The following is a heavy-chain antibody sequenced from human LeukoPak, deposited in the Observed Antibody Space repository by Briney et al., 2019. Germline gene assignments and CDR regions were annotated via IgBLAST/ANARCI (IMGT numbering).Heavy chain of an antibody. Sequence: GGSLRLSCAASRFTFNKYWMTWVRQAPGKGLEWVATIKTDGSQKYYVDSVKGRFSISRDNANNSLYLQMNSLRAEDTAVYYCARRAGAYSHPYDYWGQGTLVTVSS. D-gene: IGHD4/OR15-4a*01. CDR3: ARRAGAYSHPYDY. V-gene: IGHV3-7*03. CDR1: RFTFNKYW. J-gene: IGHJ4*02. CDR2: IKTDGSQK.